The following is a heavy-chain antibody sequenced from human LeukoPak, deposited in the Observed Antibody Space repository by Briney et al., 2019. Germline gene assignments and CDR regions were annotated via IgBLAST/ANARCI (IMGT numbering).Heavy chain of an antibody. CDR2: INPNSGGT. V-gene: IGHV1-2*02. J-gene: IGHJ4*02. D-gene: IGHD5-12*01. CDR3: ARNSGYDSDLDY. CDR1: GYTFTGYY. Sequence: ASVKVSCKASGYTFTGYYMHWVRQAPRQGLEWMGWINPNSGGTNYAQKFQGRVTMTRDTSISTAYMELSRLRSDDTAVYYCARNSGYDSDLDYWGQGTLVTVSS.